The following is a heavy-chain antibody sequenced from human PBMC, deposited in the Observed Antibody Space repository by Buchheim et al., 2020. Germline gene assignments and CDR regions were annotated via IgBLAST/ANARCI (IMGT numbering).Heavy chain of an antibody. Sequence: EVQLVESGGGLVQPGGSLRLSCAASEFTFSSYWMSWVRQAPGKGLEWVANIKQDGSEKYYVDSVKGRFTISRDNAKNSLYLQMNSLRAEDTAVYYCVACSSTSCYRLYWNKGTL. V-gene: IGHV3-7*01. J-gene: IGHJ4*02. CDR2: IKQDGSEK. CDR1: EFTFSSYW. CDR3: VACSSTSCYRLY. D-gene: IGHD2-2*02.